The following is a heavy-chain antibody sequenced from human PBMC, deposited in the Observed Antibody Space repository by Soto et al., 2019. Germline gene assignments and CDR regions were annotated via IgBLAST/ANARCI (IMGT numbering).Heavy chain of an antibody. CDR2: MSYDGSNE. CDR3: AKDGSHTFDY. Sequence: QVQLVESGGCVVQPGRSLRLSCAASGFTFSHYAMHWVRQAPGKGLEWVALMSYDGSNEYYADSVKGRFTISRDNSKNTLYLQMNSLRAEDTAVYYCAKDGSHTFDYWGQGTLVTVSS. V-gene: IGHV3-30*18. D-gene: IGHD1-26*01. J-gene: IGHJ4*02. CDR1: GFTFSHYA.